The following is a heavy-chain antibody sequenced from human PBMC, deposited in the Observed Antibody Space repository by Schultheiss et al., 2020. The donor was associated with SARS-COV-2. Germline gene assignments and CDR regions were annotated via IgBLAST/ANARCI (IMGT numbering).Heavy chain of an antibody. D-gene: IGHD2-15*01. Sequence: GGSLRLSCAASGFTFSSYEMNWVRQAPGKGLEFVASIRSSGRDAYYADSMEGRFTASRDNANNSLYLQMDSLRAEDTAVYYCVRDRSWWTPYNCFDLWGRGTLVTVSS. CDR3: VRDRSWWTPYNCFDL. V-gene: IGHV3-21*01. CDR1: GFTFSSYE. J-gene: IGHJ5*02. CDR2: IRSSGRDA.